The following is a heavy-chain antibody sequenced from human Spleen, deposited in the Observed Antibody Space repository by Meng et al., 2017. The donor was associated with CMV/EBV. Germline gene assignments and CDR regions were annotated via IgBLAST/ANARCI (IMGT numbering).Heavy chain of an antibody. D-gene: IGHD3-3*01. J-gene: IGHJ6*02. CDR3: AKVEWPYYYYYGMDV. CDR1: GFTFSSYA. CDR2: ISGSGGST. Sequence: GESLKISCAASGFTFSSYAMSWVRQAPGKGLEWVSAISGSGGSTYYADSVKGRFTISRDNSKNTLYLQMNSLRAEDTAVYDCAKVEWPYYYYYGMDVWGQGTTVTVSS. V-gene: IGHV3-23*01.